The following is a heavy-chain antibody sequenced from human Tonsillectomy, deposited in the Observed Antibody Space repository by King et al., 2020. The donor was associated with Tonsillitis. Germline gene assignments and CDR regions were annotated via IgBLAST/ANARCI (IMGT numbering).Heavy chain of an antibody. V-gene: IGHV3-7*03. CDR1: GFTFSSYW. D-gene: IGHD1-14*01. CDR2: IKQDGSEA. CDR3: ARDSLTATRAFDL. Sequence: VQLVESGGGLVQPGGSLRLSCAASGFTFSSYWMSWVRQAPGEGLEGVANIKQDGSEAYYVDSVTGRLTISRDNAENSLYLQMNSLRAEDTAVYYCARDSLTATRAFDLWGRGTLVTVSS. J-gene: IGHJ2*01.